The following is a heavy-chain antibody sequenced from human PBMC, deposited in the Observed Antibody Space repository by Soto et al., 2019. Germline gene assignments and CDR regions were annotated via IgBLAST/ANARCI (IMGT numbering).Heavy chain of an antibody. V-gene: IGHV3-74*01. J-gene: IGHJ4*02. CDR3: VKDIR. CDR1: GFSFSSQW. CDR2: INNDGSRI. Sequence: EVQLVESGGGLVQPGGSLRLSCAASGFSFSSQWMYWVRQSPGKGPVWVSYINNDGSRIGYADSVKGRFTISRDNAKNTLYLQMNSLRVEDTAVYYCVKDIRWGQGTLVTVSS.